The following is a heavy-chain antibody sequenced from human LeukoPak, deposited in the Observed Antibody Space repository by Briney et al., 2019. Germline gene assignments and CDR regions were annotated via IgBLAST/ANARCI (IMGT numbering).Heavy chain of an antibody. V-gene: IGHV3-11*01. CDR2: ISSSGTTI. Sequence: GGSLRLSCAASGFTFLDYYMSWIRQAPGKGLEWVSYISSSGTTIYYADSVKGRFTISRDNSKNTLYLQMNSLRAEDTAVYYCAKVLPSARTNDYWGQGTLVTVSS. CDR1: GFTFLDYY. D-gene: IGHD2-15*01. CDR3: AKVLPSARTNDY. J-gene: IGHJ4*02.